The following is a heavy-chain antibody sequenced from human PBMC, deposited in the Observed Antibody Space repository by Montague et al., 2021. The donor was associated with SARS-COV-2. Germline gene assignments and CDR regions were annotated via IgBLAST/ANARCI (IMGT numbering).Heavy chain of an antibody. CDR3: ARVKVGATIDY. J-gene: IGHJ4*02. CDR2: INWNGGDT. CDR1: GFTFTDYT. V-gene: IGHV3-20*04. Sequence: SLRFSCAASGFTFTDYTMNWVRQVPGKGLEWVSGINWNGGDTGYADSVMGRFTISRDNAKNSLYLQMNSLRDEDTAFYYCARVKVGATIDYWGQGTLVTVSS. D-gene: IGHD1-26*01.